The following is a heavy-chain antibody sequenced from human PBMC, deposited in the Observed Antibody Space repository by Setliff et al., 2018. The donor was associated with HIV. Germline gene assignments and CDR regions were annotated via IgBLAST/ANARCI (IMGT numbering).Heavy chain of an antibody. CDR3: VREGGDY. CDR1: GYTFSNYD. Sequence: ASVKVSCKASGYTFSNYDINWVRHVAGQGLEWMGWMTPNSGKSGSIQKFQGRVTMTRNTSISTAYMELSSLRSEDTAVYYCVREGGDYWGLGTLVTVSS. CDR2: MTPNSGKS. D-gene: IGHD3-16*01. J-gene: IGHJ4*02. V-gene: IGHV1-8*02.